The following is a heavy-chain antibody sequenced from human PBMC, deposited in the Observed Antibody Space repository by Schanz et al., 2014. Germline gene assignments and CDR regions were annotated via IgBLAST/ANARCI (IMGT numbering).Heavy chain of an antibody. D-gene: IGHD4-17*01. CDR1: EFTFSSYK. Sequence: EVQLVESGGGLVKPGGSLRLSCEASEFTFSSYKMNWVRQAPGKGLEWVSSISSSGSYIHYADSVKGRFSISRDNAKNSLFLQMNRLRAEDTAVYYCARDGDRFYHNYYMDVWGKGTTVTVSS. CDR2: ISSSGSYI. CDR3: ARDGDRFYHNYYMDV. V-gene: IGHV3-21*01. J-gene: IGHJ6*03.